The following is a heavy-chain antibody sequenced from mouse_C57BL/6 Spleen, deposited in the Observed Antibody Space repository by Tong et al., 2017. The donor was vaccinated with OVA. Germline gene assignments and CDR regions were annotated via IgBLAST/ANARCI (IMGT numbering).Heavy chain of an antibody. CDR2: ISSGSSTI. V-gene: IGHV5-17*01. Sequence: EVQLQESGGGLVKPGGSLKLSCAASGFTFSDYGMHWVRQAPEKGLEWVAYISSGSSTIYYADTVKGRFTISRDNTKKTLYLQMSSLRSEDTAMYYCARQPYYYGSSYWYFDVWGTGTTVTVSS. D-gene: IGHD1-1*01. CDR1: GFTFSDYG. CDR3: ARQPYYYGSSYWYFDV. J-gene: IGHJ1*03.